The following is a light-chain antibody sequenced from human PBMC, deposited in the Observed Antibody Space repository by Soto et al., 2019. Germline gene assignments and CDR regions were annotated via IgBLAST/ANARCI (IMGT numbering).Light chain of an antibody. CDR3: QQFNNWPHT. J-gene: IGKJ2*01. V-gene: IGKV3-15*01. CDR2: VAS. Sequence: EIVLTQSPATLSVSPGERATLSCRASQSVNQKLGWYQQKPGQAPRLLIYVASYRATGIPARFSGSGSGTEYTLTISNLQDEDFAVYYCQQFNNWPHTFCQGTRLEIK. CDR1: QSVNQK.